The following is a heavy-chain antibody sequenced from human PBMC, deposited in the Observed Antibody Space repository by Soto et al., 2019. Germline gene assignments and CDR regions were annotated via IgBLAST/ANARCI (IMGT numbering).Heavy chain of an antibody. CDR1: GFTFSSYS. CDR3: ARDVVAVAGTPSFDY. D-gene: IGHD6-19*01. V-gene: IGHV3-48*02. CDR2: ISSSSSTI. Sequence: EVQLVESGGGLVQPGGSLRLSCAASGFTFSSYSMNWVRQAPGKGLEWVSYISSSSSTIYYADSVKGRFTISRDNAKNSLYLQTNSLRDEDTAVYYCARDVVAVAGTPSFDYWGQGTLVTVSS. J-gene: IGHJ4*02.